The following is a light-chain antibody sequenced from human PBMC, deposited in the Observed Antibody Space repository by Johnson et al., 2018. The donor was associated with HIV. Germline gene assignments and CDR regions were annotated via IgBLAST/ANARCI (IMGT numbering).Light chain of an antibody. CDR1: SSNIGNQY. CDR3: GTWDSSLSTYV. CDR2: ENN. J-gene: IGLJ1*01. V-gene: IGLV1-51*02. Sequence: QSVLTQPPSVSAAPGQRVTISCSGSSSNIGNQYVSWYQQLPGTVPKLLMYENNKRPSGIPDRFSGSRSGTSATLGITGLQTGDEADYYCGTWDSSLSTYVVGTGTKSTVL.